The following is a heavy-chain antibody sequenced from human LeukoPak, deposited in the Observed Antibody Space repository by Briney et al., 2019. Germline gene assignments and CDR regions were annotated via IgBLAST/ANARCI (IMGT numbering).Heavy chain of an antibody. V-gene: IGHV5-51*01. Sequence: GESLKISCKGSGYSFTSYWIGWVRQMPGKGLEWMGVIYPGDSDTRYSPSFQGQVTISADKSISTAYLQWSSLKASDTAMYYCARADCSSTSCPGGGDNWGQGTLVTVSS. CDR3: ARADCSSTSCPGGGDN. J-gene: IGHJ4*02. D-gene: IGHD2-2*01. CDR2: IYPGDSDT. CDR1: GYSFTSYW.